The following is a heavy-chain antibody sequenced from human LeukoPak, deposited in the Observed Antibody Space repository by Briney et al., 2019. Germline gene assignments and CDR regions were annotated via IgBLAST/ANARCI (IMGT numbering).Heavy chain of an antibody. CDR3: ARDLGRRCSGGSCNYYYNYMDV. V-gene: IGHV1-18*01. J-gene: IGHJ6*03. CDR1: GYTFTTYN. D-gene: IGHD2-15*01. Sequence: ASVKVSCKASGYTFTTYNINWVRQAPGQGLEWMGWISGYNGNTNYAQKPQGRVTMTTDTSTSTAYMELRSLRSDDTAVYYCARDLGRRCSGGSCNYYYNYMDVWGKGTTVTISS. CDR2: ISGYNGNT.